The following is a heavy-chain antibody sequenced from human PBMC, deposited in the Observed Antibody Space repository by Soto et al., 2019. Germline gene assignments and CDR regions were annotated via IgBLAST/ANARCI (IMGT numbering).Heavy chain of an antibody. J-gene: IGHJ5*02. Sequence: VQLLESGGGLEQPGGSLRLSCGASGFTFGTYTMTWVRQAPGKGLEWISEISASGHSANYADSGKGRFTISRDNSKNTLDLQMNSLRAEDTAIYFCAKGGWLDDWGQGTLVTVSS. V-gene: IGHV3-23*01. CDR1: GFTFGTYT. CDR2: ISASGHSA. CDR3: AKGGWLDD.